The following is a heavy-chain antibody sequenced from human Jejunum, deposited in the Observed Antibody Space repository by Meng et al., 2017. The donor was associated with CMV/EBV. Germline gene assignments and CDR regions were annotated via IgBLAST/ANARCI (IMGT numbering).Heavy chain of an antibody. J-gene: IGHJ4*02. V-gene: IGHV3-23*01. CDR2: ISGSGGGT. Sequence: SGFSFSTYAMTWVRQAPGKGLEWVSTISGSGGGTLYYADSVKGRFTISRDNPKNTLYLQMNSLTVEDTAVYYCAKSTTNTWSTFDSWGQGSLVTVSS. CDR1: GFSFSTYA. CDR3: AKSTTNTWSTFDS. D-gene: IGHD1-1*01.